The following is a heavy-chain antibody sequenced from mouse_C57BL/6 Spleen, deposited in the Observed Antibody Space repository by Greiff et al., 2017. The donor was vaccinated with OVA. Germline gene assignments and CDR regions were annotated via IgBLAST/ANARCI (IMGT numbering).Heavy chain of an antibody. CDR1: GYTFTSYW. J-gene: IGHJ4*01. D-gene: IGHD3-3*01. CDR2: IHPNSGST. CDR3: ARFSYPGKGAMDY. Sequence: VQLQQSGAELVKPGASVKLSCKASGYTFTSYWMHWVKQRPGQGLEWIGMIHPNSGSTNYNEKFKSKATLTVDKSSSTAYMQLSSLTSEDSAVYYCARFSYPGKGAMDYWGQGTSVTVSS. V-gene: IGHV1-64*01.